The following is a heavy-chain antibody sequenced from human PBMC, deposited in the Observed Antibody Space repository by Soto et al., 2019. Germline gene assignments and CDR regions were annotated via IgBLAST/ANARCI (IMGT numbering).Heavy chain of an antibody. CDR3: ARHPHYYDSSGQKDY. V-gene: IGHV4-39*01. J-gene: IGHJ4*02. CDR2: VYYLGNT. CDR1: SGSITTSSYY. D-gene: IGHD3-22*01. Sequence: SETLSLTCIISSGSITTSSYYWGWIRQPPGKGLEWIGSVYYLGNTYYNPSLKSRVTISVDTSKNQFSLNLSSVTAADTAVYYCARHPHYYDSSGQKDYWGQGTLVTVSS.